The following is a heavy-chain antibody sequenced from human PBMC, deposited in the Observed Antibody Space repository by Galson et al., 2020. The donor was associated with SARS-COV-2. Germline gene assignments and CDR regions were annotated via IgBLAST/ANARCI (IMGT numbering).Heavy chain of an antibody. J-gene: IGHJ4*02. Sequence: ETSETLSLTCTVSGGSISGYYWSWIRQPPGKGLEWIGHIYYSGSTSYNPSLKSRVFISVDTSRSQFSLNVTSLSAADTAVYYCARQPGGQQPILDFWGQGPLVT. D-gene: IGHD6-13*01. CDR2: IYYSGST. CDR3: ARQPGGQQPILDF. CDR1: GGSISGYY. V-gene: IGHV4-59*08.